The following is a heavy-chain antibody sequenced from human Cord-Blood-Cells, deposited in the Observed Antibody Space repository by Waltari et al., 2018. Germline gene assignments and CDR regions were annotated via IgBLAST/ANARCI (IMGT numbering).Heavy chain of an antibody. Sequence: EVQLVESGGGLVQPGGSLRLSCAASGFTFSSYDMHWVRQATGKGLEWVSAIGTAGDTYYPGSVKGRFTISRENAKNSLNLQMNSLRAGDTAVYYCARRSGYSYGDAFDIWGQGTMVTVSS. CDR2: IGTAGDT. D-gene: IGHD5-18*01. J-gene: IGHJ3*02. V-gene: IGHV3-13*01. CDR3: ARRSGYSYGDAFDI. CDR1: GFTFSSYD.